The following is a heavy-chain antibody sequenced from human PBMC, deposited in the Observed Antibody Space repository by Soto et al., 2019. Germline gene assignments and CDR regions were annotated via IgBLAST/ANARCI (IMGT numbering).Heavy chain of an antibody. CDR3: ARVGTYDFWSGSPGPYYYYYMDV. Sequence: ASVKVSCKASGGTFSSYAISWVRQAPGQGLEWMGGMIPIIGTANYAQKFQGRVTITRNTSISTAYMELSSLRSEDTAVYYCARVGTYDFWSGSPGPYYYYYMDVWGKGTTVSVSS. V-gene: IGHV1-69*05. CDR2: MIPIIGTA. J-gene: IGHJ6*03. CDR1: GGTFSSYA. D-gene: IGHD3-3*01.